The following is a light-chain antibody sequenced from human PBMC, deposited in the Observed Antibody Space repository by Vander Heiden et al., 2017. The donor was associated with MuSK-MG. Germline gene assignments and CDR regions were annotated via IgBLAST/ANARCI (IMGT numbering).Light chain of an antibody. J-gene: IGKJ2*01. Sequence: DIQMTQSPSSLSASVGDRVTITCRASQSISSYLNWYQQKPGKAPKLLIYAASSLQSGVPSRFTGSGSGTDFTLTISSLQPEDFATYYCQRCDSTPYTFGQGTKLEIK. CDR3: QRCDSTPYT. CDR1: QSISSY. V-gene: IGKV1-39*01. CDR2: AAS.